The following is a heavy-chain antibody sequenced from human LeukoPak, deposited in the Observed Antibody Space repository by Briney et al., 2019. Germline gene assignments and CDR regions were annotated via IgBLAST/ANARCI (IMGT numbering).Heavy chain of an antibody. CDR1: GGSVSSGGHY. D-gene: IGHD2-2*01. CDR2: IYDSGNT. CDR3: ARFTCFSSSCYYHYGMDV. Sequence: SETLSLTCTVSGGSVSSGGHYWTWIRQSPGKGLEWIGYIYDSGNTNYNPPLKSRVTISVDTSKNQFSLKLSSATAADTAVYYCARFTCFSSSCYYHYGMDVWGEGTTVTVSS. J-gene: IGHJ6*04. V-gene: IGHV4-61*08.